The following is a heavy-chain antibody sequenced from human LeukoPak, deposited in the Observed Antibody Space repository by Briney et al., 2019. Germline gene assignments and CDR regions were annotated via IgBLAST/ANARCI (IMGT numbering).Heavy chain of an antibody. Sequence: ASVKVSCKASGYTFTSYDINWVRQATGQGLEWMGYMNPNSGNTVYAQKFQGRVTMTRNTSISTAYMELSSLRSEDTAIYYCARRIRQDEYWGQGTLVAVS. D-gene: IGHD5-18*01. CDR1: GYTFTSYD. CDR3: ARRIRQDEY. J-gene: IGHJ4*02. CDR2: MNPNSGNT. V-gene: IGHV1-8*01.